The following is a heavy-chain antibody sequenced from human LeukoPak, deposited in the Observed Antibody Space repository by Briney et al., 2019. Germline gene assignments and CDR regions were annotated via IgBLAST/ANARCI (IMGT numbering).Heavy chain of an antibody. CDR1: GGSISSYY. D-gene: IGHD4-23*01. CDR3: ARAVSRWSYGY. Sequence: GTLALTCTVSGGSISSYYWSWIRQPPGKGLEWIGYIYYSGSTNYNPSLKSRVTISVDTSKNQFSLKLSSVTAADTAVYYCARAVSRWSYGYWGQGTLVTVSS. V-gene: IGHV4-59*01. CDR2: IYYSGST. J-gene: IGHJ4*02.